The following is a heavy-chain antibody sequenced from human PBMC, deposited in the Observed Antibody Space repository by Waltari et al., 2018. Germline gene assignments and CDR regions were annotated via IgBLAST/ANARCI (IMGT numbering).Heavy chain of an antibody. CDR3: AREDLTMVRGVISADAFDI. CDR2: INAGNGNT. V-gene: IGHV1-3*01. Sequence: QVQLVPSGAEVKKPGASVKVSCKASGYTFTSYAIHWVRQAPGQRLEWMGWINAGNGNTKYSQKFQGRVTITRDTSASTAYMELSSLRSEDTAVYYCAREDLTMVRGVISADAFDIWGQGTMVTVSS. J-gene: IGHJ3*02. D-gene: IGHD3-10*01. CDR1: GYTFTSYA.